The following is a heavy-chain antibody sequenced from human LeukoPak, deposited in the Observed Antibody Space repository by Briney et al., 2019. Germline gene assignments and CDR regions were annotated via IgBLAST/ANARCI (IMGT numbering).Heavy chain of an antibody. CDR1: GGSFSGYY. D-gene: IGHD3-3*01. CDR3: ARTTYYEFWSGSPGAFDI. Sequence: SETLSLTCGVYGGSFSGYYWTWIRQPPGKGLEWIGEINHRGSTNYNPSLKSRVTISVDTSKDEFSLNLDSVTAADTAVYYCARTTYYEFWSGSPGAFDIWGQGSRVTVSS. J-gene: IGHJ3*02. V-gene: IGHV4-34*01. CDR2: INHRGST.